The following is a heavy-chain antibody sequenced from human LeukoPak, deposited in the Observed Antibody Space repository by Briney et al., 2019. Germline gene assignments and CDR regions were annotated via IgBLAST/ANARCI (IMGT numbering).Heavy chain of an antibody. Sequence: ASVKVSCKASGGTFSSYAISWVRQAPGQGLEWMGRIIPIFGTANYAQKFQGRVTITTDESTGTAYMELSSLRSEDTAVYYCARALRGYSGYAAPSFDYWGQGTLVTVSS. CDR1: GGTFSSYA. V-gene: IGHV1-69*05. CDR3: ARALRGYSGYAAPSFDY. J-gene: IGHJ4*02. CDR2: IIPIFGTA. D-gene: IGHD5-12*01.